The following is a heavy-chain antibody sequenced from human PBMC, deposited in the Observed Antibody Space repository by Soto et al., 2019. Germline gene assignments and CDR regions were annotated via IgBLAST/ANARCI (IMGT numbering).Heavy chain of an antibody. V-gene: IGHV3-33*01. Sequence: GGSLRLSCAASGFTFSSYGMHWVRQAPGKGLEWVAVIWYDGSNKYYADSVKGRFTISRGNSKNTLYLQMNSLRAEDTAVYYCARYSAVYYYGSGSHFDPWGQGTLVTVSS. CDR3: ARYSAVYYYGSGSHFDP. J-gene: IGHJ5*02. CDR2: IWYDGSNK. CDR1: GFTFSSYG. D-gene: IGHD3-10*01.